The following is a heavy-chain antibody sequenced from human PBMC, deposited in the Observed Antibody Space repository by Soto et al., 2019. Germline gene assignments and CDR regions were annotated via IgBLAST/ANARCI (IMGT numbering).Heavy chain of an antibody. CDR1: GGTSTRYA. D-gene: IGHD3-3*01. J-gene: IGHJ4*02. Sequence: QERLVQSGAEVRKPGSSVKVSCKVTGGTSTRYAINWVRQAPGQGLEWMGGIVPMFGTSKYAQKFQGRVTITADTSTNIAYMELRSLRSEDTAVYYFNRGSEYAFWSGYLWGQGTLVSVSS. CDR2: IVPMFGTS. V-gene: IGHV1-69*06. CDR3: NRGSEYAFWSGYL.